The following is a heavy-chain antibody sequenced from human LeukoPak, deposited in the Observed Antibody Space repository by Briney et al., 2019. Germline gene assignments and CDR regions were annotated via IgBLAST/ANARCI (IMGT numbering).Heavy chain of an antibody. CDR2: IKQDGSEK. V-gene: IGHV3-7*01. CDR3: ARDDYSSSDY. CDR1: GFTFSSYW. Sequence: PGGSLRLSCAASGFTFSSYWMGWVRQAPGKGLEWVANIKQDGSEKHYVDSVKGRFIISRDNAKNSLYLHMSSLRAEDAAVYYCARDDYSSSDYWGQGTLVTVSS. J-gene: IGHJ4*02. D-gene: IGHD6-6*01.